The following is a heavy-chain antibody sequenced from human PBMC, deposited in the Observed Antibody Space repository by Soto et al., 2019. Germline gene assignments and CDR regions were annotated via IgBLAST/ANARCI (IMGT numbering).Heavy chain of an antibody. D-gene: IGHD5-12*01. CDR1: GFTFSSYG. CDR2: ISYDGSNK. J-gene: IGHJ6*02. CDR3: AKIDGYNPAAYYYYYGMDV. Sequence: RLSCAASGFTFSSYGMHWVRQAPGKGLEWVAVISYDGSNKYYADSVKGRFTISRDNSKNTLYLQMNSLRAEDTAVYYCAKIDGYNPAAYYYYYGMDVWGQGTTVTVSS. V-gene: IGHV3-30*18.